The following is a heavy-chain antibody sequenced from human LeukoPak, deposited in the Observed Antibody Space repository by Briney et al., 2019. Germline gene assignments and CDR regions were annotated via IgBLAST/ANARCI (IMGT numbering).Heavy chain of an antibody. V-gene: IGHV4-39*01. D-gene: IGHD2-2*01. CDR1: GGSISSSSYY. J-gene: IGHJ5*02. CDR2: IYYSGST. Sequence: SETLSLTCTVSGGSISSSSYYWGWIRQPPGKGLEWIGSIYYSGSTYYNPSLKSRVTISVDTSKNQFSLKLSSVTAADTAVYYCARGPERNYQLHLNWFDPWGQGTLATVSS. CDR3: ARGPERNYQLHLNWFDP.